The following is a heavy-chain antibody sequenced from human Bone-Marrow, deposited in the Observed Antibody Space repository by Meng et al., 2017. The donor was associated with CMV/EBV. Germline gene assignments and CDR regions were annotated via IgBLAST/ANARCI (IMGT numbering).Heavy chain of an antibody. V-gene: IGHV4-39*07. CDR1: GGSISSSSYY. J-gene: IGHJ3*02. Sequence: GSLRLSCTVSGGSISSSSYYWGWIRQPPGKGLEWIGSIYYSGSTYYNPSLKSRVTISVDTSKNQFSLKLSSVTAADTAVYYCARDAVAAGLGDAFDIWGQGTMVTVSS. CDR2: IYYSGST. D-gene: IGHD6-13*01. CDR3: ARDAVAAGLGDAFDI.